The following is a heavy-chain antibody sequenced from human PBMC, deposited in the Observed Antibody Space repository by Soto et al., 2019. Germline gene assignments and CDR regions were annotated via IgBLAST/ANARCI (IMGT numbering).Heavy chain of an antibody. Sequence: GGSLRLSCAASGFTFSSYAMSWVRQAPGKGLEWVSAISGSGGSTYYADSVKGRFTISRDNSKNTLYLQMNSLRAEDTAVYYCANLKRQWLVRGAFDIWGQGTMVTVSS. D-gene: IGHD6-19*01. J-gene: IGHJ3*02. CDR2: ISGSGGST. V-gene: IGHV3-23*01. CDR1: GFTFSSYA. CDR3: ANLKRQWLVRGAFDI.